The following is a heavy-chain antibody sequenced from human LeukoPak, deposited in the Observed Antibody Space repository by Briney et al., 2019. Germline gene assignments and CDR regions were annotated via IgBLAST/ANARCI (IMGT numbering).Heavy chain of an antibody. CDR2: ISSSSSTI. CDR1: GFTFSSYS. CDR3: AREAPIPSYYYGMDV. J-gene: IGHJ6*02. Sequence: GGSLRLPCAASGFTFSSYSMNWVRQAPGKGLEWVSYISSSSSTIYYADSVKGRFTISRDNAKNSLYLQMNSLRDEDTAVYYCAREAPIPSYYYGMDVWGQGTTVTVSS. V-gene: IGHV3-48*02.